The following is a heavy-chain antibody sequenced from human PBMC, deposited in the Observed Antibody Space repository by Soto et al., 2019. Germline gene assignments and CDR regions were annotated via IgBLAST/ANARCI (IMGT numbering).Heavy chain of an antibody. CDR2: ISSSGGST. V-gene: IGHV3-23*01. CDR1: GFTFSSHA. CDR3: AKVGGGRPHHDILTGYHWAYYFDY. Sequence: PGGSLRLSCAVSGFTFSSHAMSWVRQVPGKGLEWVSSISSSGGSTYYADSEKGRFTISRDNSKSTLYLQMTSPRAEDTALYYCAKVGGGRPHHDILTGYHWAYYFDYWGQGTQVTVSS. D-gene: IGHD3-9*01. J-gene: IGHJ4*02.